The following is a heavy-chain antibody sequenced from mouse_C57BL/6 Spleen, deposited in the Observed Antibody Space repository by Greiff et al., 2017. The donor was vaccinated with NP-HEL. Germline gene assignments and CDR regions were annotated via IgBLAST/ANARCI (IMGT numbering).Heavy chain of an antibody. CDR1: GFSLTSYG. Sequence: VQLVESGPGLVQPSQSLSITCTVSGFSLTSYGVHWVRQSPGKGLEWLGVIWSGGSTGYNAAFISRLSISKDNSKSQVFFKMNSLQADDTAIYYCARNPAYYSKGFAYWGQGTLVTVSA. V-gene: IGHV2-2*01. J-gene: IGHJ3*01. D-gene: IGHD2-5*01. CDR2: IWSGGST. CDR3: ARNPAYYSKGFAY.